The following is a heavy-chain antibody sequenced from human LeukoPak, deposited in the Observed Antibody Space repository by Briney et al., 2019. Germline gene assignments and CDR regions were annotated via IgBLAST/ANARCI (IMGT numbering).Heavy chain of an antibody. J-gene: IGHJ3*01. V-gene: IGHV4-59*08. CDR2: FYYSVST. CDR1: GDSFSTFY. D-gene: IGHD1-7*01. CDR3: ASGTT. Sequence: SETLSLTCTVSGDSFSTFYWSWIRQPPGKGLEWIGYFYYSVSTNYNPSLKSRVTISVDASKNQFSLALRSVTAADTAVYYCASGTTWGQGTMVTVSS.